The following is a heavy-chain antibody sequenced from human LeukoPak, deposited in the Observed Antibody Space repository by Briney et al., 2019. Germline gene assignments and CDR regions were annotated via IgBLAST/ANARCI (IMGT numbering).Heavy chain of an antibody. D-gene: IGHD6-13*01. CDR1: GFTFSSYA. CDR2: ISGSGGST. V-gene: IGHV3-23*01. CDR3: AKGRSTSWYAEET. J-gene: IGHJ5*02. Sequence: PGGSLRLSCAASGFTFSSYAMTWVRQAPGKGLEWVSGISGSGGSTHYADSVKGRFTISRDNSKNTLYLQMNSLRAEDTALYYCAKGRSTSWYAEETWSQGTLVTVSS.